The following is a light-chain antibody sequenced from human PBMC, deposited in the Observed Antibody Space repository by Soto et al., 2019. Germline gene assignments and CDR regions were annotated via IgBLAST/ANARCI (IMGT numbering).Light chain of an antibody. J-gene: IGLJ1*01. V-gene: IGLV2-14*01. Sequence: QSALTQPASVSGSPGQSITISCTGTSSDVGGYNYVSWYQQHPGKAPNLMIYDVINRPSGVSIRFSGSKSGNTASLTISGLQAEDEADYYCSSYTSSSTLFVFGTGTKVTVL. CDR1: SSDVGGYNY. CDR2: DVI. CDR3: SSYTSSSTLFV.